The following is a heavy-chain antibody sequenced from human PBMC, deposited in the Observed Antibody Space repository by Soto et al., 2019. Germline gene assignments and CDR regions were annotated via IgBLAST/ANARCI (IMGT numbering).Heavy chain of an antibody. J-gene: IGHJ6*02. CDR1: GFTFSNYA. Sequence: GGSLRLSCAPSGFTFSNYAMHWVRQAPGKGLEWVAVISYDGSNKYYADSVKGRFTISRHNSKNTLYLQMNSLRAEDTAVYYCARDRGYYDSSGYPWRSGYYYYGMDVWGQGTTVTVSS. CDR2: ISYDGSNK. CDR3: ARDRGYYDSSGYPWRSGYYYYGMDV. V-gene: IGHV3-30*14. D-gene: IGHD3-22*01.